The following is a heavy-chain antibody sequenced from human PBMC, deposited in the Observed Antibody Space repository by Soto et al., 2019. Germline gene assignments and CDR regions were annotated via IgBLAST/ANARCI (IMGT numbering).Heavy chain of an antibody. CDR1: GGTFSTYT. V-gene: IGHV1-69*02. D-gene: IGHD2-15*01. CDR3: ASRSTVVVAATEAFDY. Sequence: QVQLVQSGAEVKKPGSSVKVSCKASGGTFSTYTISWVRQAPGQGLEWMGRIIPILGIANYAQKFQGRVTITADKSTSTAYMELSSLRSEDTVVYYCASRSTVVVAATEAFDYWGQGTLVTVSS. J-gene: IGHJ4*02. CDR2: IIPILGIA.